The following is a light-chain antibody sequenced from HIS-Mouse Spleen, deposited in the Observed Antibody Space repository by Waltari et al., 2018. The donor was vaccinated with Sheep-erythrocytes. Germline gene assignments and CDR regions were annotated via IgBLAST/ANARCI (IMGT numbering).Light chain of an antibody. CDR1: SSDVGGYNY. CDR2: EVS. CDR3: SSYAGSNNWV. J-gene: IGLJ3*02. V-gene: IGLV2-8*01. Sequence: QSALTQPPSASGSPGQSVTISCTGTSSDVGGYNYVSWYQHHPGKAPKLMIYEVSKRPSGVPDRFSCSQSAHTASLTVSGLQAEDEADYYCSSYAGSNNWVFGGGTKLTVL.